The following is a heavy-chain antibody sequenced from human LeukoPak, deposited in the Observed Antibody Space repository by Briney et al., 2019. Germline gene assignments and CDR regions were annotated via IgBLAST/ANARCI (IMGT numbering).Heavy chain of an antibody. J-gene: IGHJ4*02. V-gene: IGHV4-34*01. D-gene: IGHD2-2*01. CDR2: INHSGST. CDR1: GGSFSGYY. Sequence: PSETLSLTCAVYGGSFSGYYWSWIRQPPGKGLEWIGEINHSGSTNYNPSHKSRVTISVDTSKNQFSLKLSSVTAADTAVYYCARGLGGVPAAYYFDYWGQGTLVTVSS. CDR3: ARGLGGVPAAYYFDY.